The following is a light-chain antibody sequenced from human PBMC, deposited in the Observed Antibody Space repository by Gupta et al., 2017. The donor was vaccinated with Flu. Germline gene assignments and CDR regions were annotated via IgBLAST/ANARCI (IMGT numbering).Light chain of an antibody. CDR1: SGTIANNY. Sequence: FMLTQPHSVSQSPGTTVTISCTRTSGTIANNYVQWYQQRPGSSPTNVIYENNRRPSGGPDRFSASIDSSANSASLTISGLKTEDEADYYCQSYDDSDLFVLGTGTKVAVL. J-gene: IGLJ1*01. V-gene: IGLV6-57*01. CDR2: ENN. CDR3: QSYDDSDLFV.